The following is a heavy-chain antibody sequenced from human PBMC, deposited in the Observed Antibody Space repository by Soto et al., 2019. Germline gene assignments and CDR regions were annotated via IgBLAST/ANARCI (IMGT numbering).Heavy chain of an antibody. V-gene: IGHV1-18*01. J-gene: IGHJ6*02. CDR3: ARNGCSGGSCYSNYYYGKDV. Sequence: GSVKVSCKASGYTFTSYGLSWVRQAPGQGLEWMGWISAYNGNTKYAQKLQGRVTMTTDTSTSTAYTELRSLRSDDTAVYYCARNGCSGGSCYSNYYYGKDVWGQGTTVTVSS. D-gene: IGHD2-15*01. CDR1: GYTFTSYG. CDR2: ISAYNGNT.